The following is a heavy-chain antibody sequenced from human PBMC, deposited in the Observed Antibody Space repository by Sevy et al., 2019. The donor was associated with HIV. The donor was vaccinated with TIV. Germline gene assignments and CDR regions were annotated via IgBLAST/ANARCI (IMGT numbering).Heavy chain of an antibody. Sequence: GGSLRLSCAATGFTVNSNYMSWVRQAPGKGLEWVSIIYTGDNTYYTDSVKGRFTISRDNSKNTLYLQMNSLRAEDTAVYYCARLSVYYYDSDGYYTTGNAFYIWGQGTMVTVSS. CDR3: ARLSVYYYDSDGYYTTGNAFYI. J-gene: IGHJ3*02. CDR2: IYTGDNT. V-gene: IGHV3-53*01. D-gene: IGHD3-22*01. CDR1: GFTVNSNY.